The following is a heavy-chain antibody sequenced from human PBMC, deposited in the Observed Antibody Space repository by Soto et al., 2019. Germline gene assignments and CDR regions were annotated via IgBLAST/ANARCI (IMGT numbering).Heavy chain of an antibody. J-gene: IGHJ6*02. CDR1: GYTFTGYY. V-gene: IGHV1-2*04. D-gene: IGHD3-9*01. CDR2: INPNSGGT. CDR3: ARGRDTHSYYDILTGYPDYYYYYGMDV. Sequence: ASVKVSCKASGYTFTGYYMHWVRQAPGQGLEWMGWINPNSGGTNYAQKFQGWVTMTRDTSISTAYMELSRLRSDDTAVYYCARGRDTHSYYDILTGYPDYYYYYGMDVWGQGTTVTVSS.